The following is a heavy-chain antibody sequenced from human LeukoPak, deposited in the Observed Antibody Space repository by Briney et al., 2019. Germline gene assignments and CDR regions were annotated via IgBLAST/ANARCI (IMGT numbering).Heavy chain of an antibody. CDR2: ISYDGSNK. CDR1: GFTFSSYA. Sequence: GGSLRLSCAASGFTFSSYAMHWVRQAPGKGLEWVAVISYDGSNKYYADSVKGRFTISRDNSKNTLYLQMNSLRAEDTAVYYCARDYLWFGELSYYFDYWGQGTLVTVSS. CDR3: ARDYLWFGELSYYFDY. V-gene: IGHV3-30-3*01. D-gene: IGHD3-10*01. J-gene: IGHJ4*02.